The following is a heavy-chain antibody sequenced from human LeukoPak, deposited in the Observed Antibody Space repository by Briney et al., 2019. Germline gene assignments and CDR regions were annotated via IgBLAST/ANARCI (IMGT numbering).Heavy chain of an antibody. CDR3: AKEVRLYSSGWYREGMDV. J-gene: IGHJ6*02. D-gene: IGHD6-13*01. CDR1: GFTFSSYG. V-gene: IGHV3-30*02. CDR2: IRYDGSNK. Sequence: GGSLRLSCAASGFTFSSYGMHWVRQAPGKGLEWVAFIRYDGSNKYYADSVKGRFTISRDNSKNTLYLQMNSLRAEDTAVYYCAKEVRLYSSGWYREGMDVWGQGTTVTVSS.